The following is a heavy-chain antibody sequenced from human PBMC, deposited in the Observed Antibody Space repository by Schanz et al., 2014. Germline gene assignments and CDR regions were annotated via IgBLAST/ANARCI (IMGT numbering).Heavy chain of an antibody. CDR2: IASGGSHT. CDR1: GITFSDYA. CDR3: AKIWKAHHLTGRPGWSDGMDV. Sequence: EVQLLESGGALEQPGGSLRLSCAASGITFSDYAMSWVRQAPGKGLEWVSTIASGGSHTFYADSVTGRFTISGDNSKQTLFLQMNSLRVEDTAIYSCAKIWKAHHLTGRPGWSDGMDVWGQGTTV. D-gene: IGHD3-3*01. J-gene: IGHJ6*02. V-gene: IGHV3-23*01.